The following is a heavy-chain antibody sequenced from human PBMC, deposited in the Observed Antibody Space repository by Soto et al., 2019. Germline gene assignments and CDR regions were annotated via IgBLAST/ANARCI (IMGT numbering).Heavy chain of an antibody. Sequence: ASETLSLTCAVYGGSFSGYYWSWIRQPPGKGLEWIGEINHSGSTNYNPSLKSRVTISVDTSKNQFSLKLSSVTAADTAVYYCARGGEDYNRTRFDPWGQGTLVTVSS. CDR2: INHSGST. D-gene: IGHD4-4*01. CDR1: GGSFSGYY. J-gene: IGHJ5*02. V-gene: IGHV4-34*01. CDR3: ARGGEDYNRTRFDP.